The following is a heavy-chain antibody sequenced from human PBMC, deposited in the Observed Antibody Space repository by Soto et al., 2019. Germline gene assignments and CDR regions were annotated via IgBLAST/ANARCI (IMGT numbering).Heavy chain of an antibody. CDR3: ARGHGEIIGAMDV. CDR2: ISAYNIDT. Sequence: ASVKVSCKSSGYRFETYAMSWVRQAPGQGLEWMGWISAYNIDTYYAQKFRDRVTMTTDTSTGTAYMELRSLTSDDTAVYYCARGHGEIIGAMDVWGQGTTVTVSS. J-gene: IGHJ6*02. D-gene: IGHD3-3*01. V-gene: IGHV1-18*01. CDR1: GYRFETYA.